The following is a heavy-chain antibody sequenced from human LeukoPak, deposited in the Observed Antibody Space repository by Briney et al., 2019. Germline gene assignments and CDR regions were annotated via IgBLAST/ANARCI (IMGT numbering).Heavy chain of an antibody. J-gene: IGHJ4*02. Sequence: GGSLRLSCAASGFTVSSNYMSWVRQPPGKGLEWVSGISWNSGSIDYADSVKGRFTISRDNAKNSLYLQMNSLRVEDTAFYYCAKDNRRHYTSGPNPDSLHWGQGALVTVSS. V-gene: IGHV3-9*01. CDR3: AKDNRRHYTSGPNPDSLH. CDR1: GFTVSSNY. D-gene: IGHD6-19*01. CDR2: ISWNSGSI.